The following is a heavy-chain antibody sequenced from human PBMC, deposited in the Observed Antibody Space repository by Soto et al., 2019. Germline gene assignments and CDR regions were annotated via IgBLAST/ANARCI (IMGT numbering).Heavy chain of an antibody. Sequence: QVQLQQWGAGLLKPSETLSLTCAVYGGSFSGYYWSWIRQPPGKGLEWIGEINHSGSTNYNPFLKSRVTVSVDTSKNQFSLKLSSVTAADTAVYYCARVGTIFGVVISGAGFDYWGQGTLVTVSS. V-gene: IGHV4-34*01. CDR1: GGSFSGYY. CDR3: ARVGTIFGVVISGAGFDY. D-gene: IGHD3-3*01. CDR2: INHSGST. J-gene: IGHJ4*02.